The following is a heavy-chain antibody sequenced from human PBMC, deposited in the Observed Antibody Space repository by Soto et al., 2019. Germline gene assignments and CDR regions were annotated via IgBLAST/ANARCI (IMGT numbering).Heavy chain of an antibody. D-gene: IGHD3-3*01. CDR3: ARANDFWSGYYNWFDP. Sequence: SETLSLTCTVSGGSISSGGYYWSWIRQHPGKGLEWIGYIYYSGSTYYNPSLKSRVTISVDTSKNQFSLKLSSVTAADTAVYYCARANDFWSGYYNWFDPWGQGTLVTVSS. J-gene: IGHJ5*02. CDR2: IYYSGST. CDR1: GGSISSGGYY. V-gene: IGHV4-31*03.